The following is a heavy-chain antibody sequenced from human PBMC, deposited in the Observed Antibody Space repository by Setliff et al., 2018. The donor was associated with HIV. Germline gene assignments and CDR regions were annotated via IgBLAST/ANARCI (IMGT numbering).Heavy chain of an antibody. CDR2: IYHSGST. D-gene: IGHD3-16*02. CDR3: ARGHPWSYQRHFDF. Sequence: PSETLSLTCAVAGYSISSGYYWGWIRQSPGKGLEWIGSIYHSGSTYYKSSLKSPVTLSVDTSKKQFSLKLSSVNAADTAVYYCARGHPWSYQRHFDFWGQGTVVTVSS. V-gene: IGHV4-38-2*01. CDR1: GYSISSGYY. J-gene: IGHJ4*02.